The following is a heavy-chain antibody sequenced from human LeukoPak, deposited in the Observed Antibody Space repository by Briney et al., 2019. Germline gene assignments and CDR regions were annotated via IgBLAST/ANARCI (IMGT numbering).Heavy chain of an antibody. V-gene: IGHV3-23*01. CDR1: GFTFSSYS. CDR3: AKSVEHSNYRKFHD. CDR2: ISGGGGAT. J-gene: IGHJ4*02. Sequence: GGSLRLSCTASGFTFSSYSLNWVRQAPGKGPEWVSGISGGGGATYYADSVKGRFTISRANSKNTVYLQMNSLRVDDTAVYYCAKSVEHSNYRKFHDWGQGTLVTVSS. D-gene: IGHD4-11*01.